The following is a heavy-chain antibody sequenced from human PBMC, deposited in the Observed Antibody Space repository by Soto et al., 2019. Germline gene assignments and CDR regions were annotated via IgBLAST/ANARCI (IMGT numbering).Heavy chain of an antibody. J-gene: IGHJ4*02. Sequence: ASVKVSCKASGYTFTSYGISWVRQAPGQGLEWMGWISAYNGNTNYAQKLQGRVTMTTDTSTSTAYMELRSLSSDDTAVYCCAFHHCSSTSCYFDYWGQGTLVTVSS. CDR3: AFHHCSSTSCYFDY. CDR2: ISAYNGNT. CDR1: GYTFTSYG. D-gene: IGHD2-2*01. V-gene: IGHV1-18*01.